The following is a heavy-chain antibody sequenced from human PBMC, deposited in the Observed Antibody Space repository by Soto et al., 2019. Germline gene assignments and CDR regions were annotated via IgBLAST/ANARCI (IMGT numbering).Heavy chain of an antibody. V-gene: IGHV4-39*01. D-gene: IGHD2-15*01. J-gene: IGHJ5*02. CDR2: IYYSGST. CDR1: GGSISSSSYY. Sequence: PSETLSLTCTVSGGSISSSSYYWGWIRQPPGKGLEWIGSIYYSGSTYYNPSLKSRVTISVDTSKNQFSLKLSSVTAADTAVYYCATMALGYCSGGSCYSRSPWGQGTLVTVS. CDR3: ATMALGYCSGGSCYSRSP.